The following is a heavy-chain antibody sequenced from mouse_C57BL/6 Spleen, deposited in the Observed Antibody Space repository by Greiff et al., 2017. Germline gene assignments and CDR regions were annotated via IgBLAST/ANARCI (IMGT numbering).Heavy chain of an antibody. V-gene: IGHV6-6*01. Sequence: EVKVEESGGGLVQPGGSMKLSCAASGFTFSDAWMDWVRQSPEKGLEWVAEIRNKANNHATDYAESVKGRFTISRDDSKSSVYLQMNSLRAEDTGIYYCTRHYDYDHYYFDYWGQGTTLTVSS. CDR3: TRHYDYDHYYFDY. CDR1: GFTFSDAW. D-gene: IGHD2-4*01. J-gene: IGHJ2*01. CDR2: IRNKANNHAT.